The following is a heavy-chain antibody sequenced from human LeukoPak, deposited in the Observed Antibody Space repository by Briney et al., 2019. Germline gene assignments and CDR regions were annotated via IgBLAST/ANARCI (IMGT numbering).Heavy chain of an antibody. CDR1: GGSVTSTKW. D-gene: IGHD3-16*01. J-gene: IGHJ4*02. Sequence: PSETLSLSCSESGGSVTSTKWFTCVRQPPGKGLEWIGEVHLDGRTNYNPSLKSRLTMSVDLSENHVSLKLTSVTAADTAVYYCTREDGLYRPPDYSGQGTLVTVSS. CDR2: VHLDGRT. CDR3: TREDGLYRPPDY. V-gene: IGHV4-4*02.